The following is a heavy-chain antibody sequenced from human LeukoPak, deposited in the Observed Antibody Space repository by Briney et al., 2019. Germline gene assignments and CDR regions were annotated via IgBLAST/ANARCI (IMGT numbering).Heavy chain of an antibody. CDR1: RFTFSSYW. CDR3: AREHSSGWYSYDY. D-gene: IGHD6-19*01. Sequence: PGGSLRLSCAASRFTFSSYWMHWVRQAPGKGLVWVPRINSDGTSTSYADSVKGRFTISRDNAKNTLYLQMSSLRAEDTAVYYCAREHSSGWYSYDYWGQGTLVTVSS. CDR2: INSDGTST. J-gene: IGHJ4*02. V-gene: IGHV3-74*01.